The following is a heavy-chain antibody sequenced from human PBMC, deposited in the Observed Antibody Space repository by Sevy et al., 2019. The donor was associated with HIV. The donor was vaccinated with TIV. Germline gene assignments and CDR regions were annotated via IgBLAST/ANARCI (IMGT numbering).Heavy chain of an antibody. Sequence: SETLSLTCTVSGGSISSYYWSWIRQPPGKGLEWIGYIYYSGSTNYNPPLKSRVTISIDTSKNQFSLKVSSVTAADTAVYYCARIREMATIDFDYWGQGTLVTVSS. V-gene: IGHV4-59*01. CDR1: GGSISSYY. D-gene: IGHD5-12*01. J-gene: IGHJ4*02. CDR3: ARIREMATIDFDY. CDR2: IYYSGST.